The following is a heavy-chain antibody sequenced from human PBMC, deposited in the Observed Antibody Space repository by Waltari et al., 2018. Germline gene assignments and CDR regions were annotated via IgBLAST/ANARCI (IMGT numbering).Heavy chain of an antibody. V-gene: IGHV3-30-3*01. J-gene: IGHJ4*02. Sequence: QVQLVVLWGGVVQPGRSMRQSCGDSVLTFSTYDRQWVRQSPGKGLEWVAVISYDGSNKYYADSVKGRFTISRDNSKNTLYLQMNSLRAEDTAVYYCARDLDSSGWSYFDYWGQGTLVTVSS. CDR1: VLTFSTYD. CDR2: ISYDGSNK. D-gene: IGHD6-19*01. CDR3: ARDLDSSGWSYFDY.